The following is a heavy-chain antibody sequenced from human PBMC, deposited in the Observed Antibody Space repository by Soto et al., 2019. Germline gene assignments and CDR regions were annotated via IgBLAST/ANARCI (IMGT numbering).Heavy chain of an antibody. CDR1: GFTFSSYA. D-gene: IGHD3-3*01. CDR2: ISGSGDST. V-gene: IGHV3-23*01. J-gene: IGHJ4*02. Sequence: EVQLLESGGGLVQPGGSLRLSCAASGFTFSSYAMSWVRQAPGKGLEWVSAISGSGDSTYYADSVKGRFTISRDKSKNTLYLQMNSLRAEDTAVYYCAKEVYIRFWSGYYLDYWGQGTLVTVSS. CDR3: AKEVYIRFWSGYYLDY.